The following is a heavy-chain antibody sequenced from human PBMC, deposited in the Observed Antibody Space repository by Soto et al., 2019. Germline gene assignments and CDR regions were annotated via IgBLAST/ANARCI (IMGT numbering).Heavy chain of an antibody. Sequence: ITLKESGPPLVKPTQTLTLTCTCSGFSLSTSAVGVGWIRQPPGKALEWLALIYWDDDKRYSPSLKSRLTNTHATSKNRVVLTIPYLYAEDTATYYCGYQYCNAGRWDGWGQGPLVTLSS. CDR3: GYQYCNAGRWDG. V-gene: IGHV2-5*02. D-gene: IGHD2-15*01. CDR2: IYWDDDK. CDR1: GFSLSTSAVG. J-gene: IGHJ4*02.